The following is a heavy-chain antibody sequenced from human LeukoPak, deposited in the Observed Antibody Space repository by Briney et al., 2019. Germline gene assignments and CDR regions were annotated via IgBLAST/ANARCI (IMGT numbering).Heavy chain of an antibody. Sequence: GGSLRLSCAASGFTFDDYGMSWVRQAPGKGLEWVSGINWNGGSTGYADSVKGRFTISRDNAKNSLYLQMNSLRAEDTALYYCARARSGVVAANWYYFDYWGQGTLVTVSS. CDR1: GFTFDDYG. J-gene: IGHJ4*02. CDR3: ARARSGVVAANWYYFDY. V-gene: IGHV3-20*04. CDR2: INWNGGST. D-gene: IGHD2-15*01.